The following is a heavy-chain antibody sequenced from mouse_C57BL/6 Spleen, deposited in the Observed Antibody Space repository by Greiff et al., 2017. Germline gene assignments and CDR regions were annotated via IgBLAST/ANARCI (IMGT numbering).Heavy chain of an antibody. Sequence: QVQLKESGPELVKPGASVKISCKASGYTFTDYYINWVKQRPGQGLEWIGWIFPGSGSTYYNEKFKGKATLTVDKSSSTAYMLLSSLTSEDSAVYFCAETAQATSWFAYWGQGTLVTVSA. CDR2: IFPGSGST. CDR3: AETAQATSWFAY. CDR1: GYTFTDYY. D-gene: IGHD3-2*02. J-gene: IGHJ3*01. V-gene: IGHV1-75*01.